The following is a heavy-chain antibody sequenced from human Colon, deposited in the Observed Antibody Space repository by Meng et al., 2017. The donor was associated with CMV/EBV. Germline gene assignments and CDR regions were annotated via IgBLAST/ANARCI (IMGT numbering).Heavy chain of an antibody. CDR2: ISIRGTTI. D-gene: IGHD5-12*01. CDR1: GFTFNNFE. CDR3: VRQDSGYGRFDP. V-gene: IGHV3-48*03. Sequence: GGSLRLSCAASGFTFNNFEMNWVRQAPGKGLEWIAYISIRGTTIYYADSVRGRFTISRDNANNSLFLEMKSLRAEDTAMYYCVRQDSGYGRFDPWGQGTLVTVSS. J-gene: IGHJ5*02.